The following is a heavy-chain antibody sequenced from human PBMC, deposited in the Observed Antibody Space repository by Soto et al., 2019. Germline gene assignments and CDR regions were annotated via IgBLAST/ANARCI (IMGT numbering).Heavy chain of an antibody. V-gene: IGHV4-39*01. J-gene: IGHJ4*02. CDR2: IYYSGST. CDR3: ATITMVRGASTFDY. D-gene: IGHD3-10*01. CDR1: GGSISSSSYY. Sequence: SETLSLTCTVSGGSISSSSYYWGWIRQPPGKGLEWIGSIYYSGSTYYNPSLKSRVTISVDTSKNQFSLKLSSVTAADTAVYYCATITMVRGASTFDYWGQGTLVTVSS.